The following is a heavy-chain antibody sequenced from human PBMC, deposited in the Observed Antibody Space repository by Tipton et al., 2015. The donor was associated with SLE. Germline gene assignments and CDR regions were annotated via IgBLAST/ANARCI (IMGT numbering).Heavy chain of an antibody. CDR1: GFTFSSYG. V-gene: IGHV3-30*02. CDR2: IRYVGTNT. Sequence: SLRLSCAASGFTFSSYGMHWVRQAPGKGLEWVAFIRYVGTNTLYADSVKGRFTISRDNSKNTLYLQMNSLRAEDTAVYYCAKDFSSSSYYFDYWGQGTLVTVSS. J-gene: IGHJ4*02. CDR3: AKDFSSSSYYFDY. D-gene: IGHD6-6*01.